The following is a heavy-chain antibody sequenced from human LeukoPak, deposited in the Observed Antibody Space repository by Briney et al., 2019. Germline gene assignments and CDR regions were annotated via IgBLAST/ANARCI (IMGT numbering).Heavy chain of an antibody. D-gene: IGHD6-13*01. CDR3: VRDNPRQQGFAY. V-gene: IGHV3-21*04. CDR2: ISSSSSYI. CDR1: GFTFSSYS. J-gene: IGHJ4*02. Sequence: KSGGSLRLSCAASGFTFSSYSMNWVRQAPGKGLEWVSSISSSSSYIYYADSVKGRFTISRDNAKNSLYLQMNSLRAEDTAVYYCVRDNPRQQGFAYWGQGTLATVSS.